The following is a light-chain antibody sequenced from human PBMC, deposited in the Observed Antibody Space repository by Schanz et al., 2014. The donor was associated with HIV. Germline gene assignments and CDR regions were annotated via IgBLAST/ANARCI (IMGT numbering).Light chain of an antibody. J-gene: IGLJ3*02. Sequence: SVLTQPPSVSGAPGQRVTISCAGNSSNIGAGYDVHWYQQLPGTAPKLLIYGNNNRPSGIPDRFSGSKSDTSASLAISGLQAEDEADYFCQSFDSSLNGVVFGGGTKLTV. V-gene: IGLV1-40*01. CDR1: SSNIGAGYD. CDR2: GNN. CDR3: QSFDSSLNGVV.